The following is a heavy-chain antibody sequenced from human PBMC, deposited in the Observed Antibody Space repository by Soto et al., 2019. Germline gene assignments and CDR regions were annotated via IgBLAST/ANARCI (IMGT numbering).Heavy chain of an antibody. CDR3: ARGYALADY. V-gene: IGHV3-74*01. D-gene: IGHD3-16*01. Sequence: EVQLVESGGGFVQPGGSLRLSCAASGFTFSSHWMHWVRQAPGRGLVWVSHIDSDGSYTDYAGSVKGRFTISRDNAKNTLYLHLSSLRAEDTAVYYRARGYALADYWGQGTLVTVSS. CDR2: IDSDGSYT. J-gene: IGHJ4*02. CDR1: GFTFSSHW.